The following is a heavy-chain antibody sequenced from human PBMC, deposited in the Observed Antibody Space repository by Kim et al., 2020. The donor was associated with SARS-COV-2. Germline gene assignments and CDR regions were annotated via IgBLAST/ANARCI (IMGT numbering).Heavy chain of an antibody. V-gene: IGHV3-7*01. Sequence: VDSVKGRFTISRDNAKNSLYLQMNSLRAEDTAVYYCASDVELERRLGTQVWGQGTLVTVSS. CDR3: ASDVELERRLGTQV. J-gene: IGHJ4*02. D-gene: IGHD1-1*01.